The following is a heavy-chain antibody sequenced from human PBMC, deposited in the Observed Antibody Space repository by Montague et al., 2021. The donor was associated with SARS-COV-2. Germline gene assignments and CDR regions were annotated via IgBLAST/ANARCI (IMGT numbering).Heavy chain of an antibody. D-gene: IGHD2-2*01. CDR2: ISSSSSYI. J-gene: IGHJ6*02. CDR3: AREGDIVVVPAAMHYYYYGMDV. CDR1: GFTFSSYS. V-gene: IGHV3-21*01. Sequence: SLRLYCAASGFTFSSYSMNWVRQAPGKGLEWVSSISSSSSYIYYADSVKGRFTISRDNAKNSLYLQMNSLRAEDTAVYYCAREGDIVVVPAAMHYYYYGMDVWGQGTTVTVSS.